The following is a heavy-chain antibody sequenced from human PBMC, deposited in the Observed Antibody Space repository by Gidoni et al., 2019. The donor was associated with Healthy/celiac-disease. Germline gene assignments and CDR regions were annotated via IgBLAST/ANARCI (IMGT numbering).Heavy chain of an antibody. CDR2: IIPICGTA. CDR1: GGTFRSYA. CDR3: VSAAGTYYYYYYMDV. Sequence: QVPLVQSGAEVKKPGSSVKVSCKASGGTFRSYAISWVRQAPGQGREWMGGIIPICGTANYAQKCQGRVTITADESTSTAYMELSSLRSEDTAVYYCVSAAGTYYYYYYMDVWGKGTTVTVSS. J-gene: IGHJ6*03. D-gene: IGHD6-13*01. V-gene: IGHV1-69*01.